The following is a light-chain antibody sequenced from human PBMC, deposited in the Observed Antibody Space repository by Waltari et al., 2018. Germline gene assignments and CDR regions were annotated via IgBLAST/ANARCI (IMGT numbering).Light chain of an antibody. CDR3: QQYYSTLPYT. V-gene: IGKV4-1*01. CDR1: QSVLYSSNNKNY. CDR2: GAS. Sequence: DIVMTQSPDSLAVSLGERATINCKSSQSVLYSSNNKNYLAWYQQKPGQPPKLLIYGASTRESGVPDRFSGSGSGTDFTLTISSLQAEDVAVYYCQQYYSTLPYTFGQGTKLEIK. J-gene: IGKJ2*01.